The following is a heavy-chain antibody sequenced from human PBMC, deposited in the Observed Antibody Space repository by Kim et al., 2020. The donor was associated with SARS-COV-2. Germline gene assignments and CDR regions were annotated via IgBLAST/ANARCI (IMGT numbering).Heavy chain of an antibody. CDR3: ARDYVAAAGNHPSKTDNWFDP. CDR1: GFTFSSYG. CDR2: ISYDGSNK. V-gene: IGHV3-33*05. J-gene: IGHJ5*02. Sequence: GGSLRLSCAASGFTFSSYGMHWVRQAPGKGLEWVAVISYDGSNKYYADSVKGRFTISRDNSKNTLYLQMNSLRAEDTAVYYCARDYVAAAGNHPSKTDNWFDPWGQGTLVTVSS. D-gene: IGHD6-13*01.